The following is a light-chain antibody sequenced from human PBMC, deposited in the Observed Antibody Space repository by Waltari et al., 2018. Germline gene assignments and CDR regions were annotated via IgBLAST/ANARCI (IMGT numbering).Light chain of an antibody. J-gene: IGKJ2*01. CDR1: QSISTF. V-gene: IGKV1-39*01. CDR2: LAS. CDR3: QQSYITAYT. Sequence: IEMTQSPSSLSASVGDRVTIPCRARQSISTFLNWYQQIPGKAPKLLIYLASTLQSGVPSRFSGSGSGTDFSLTISSLQPEDFATYYCQQSYITAYTFGQGTKVEIQ.